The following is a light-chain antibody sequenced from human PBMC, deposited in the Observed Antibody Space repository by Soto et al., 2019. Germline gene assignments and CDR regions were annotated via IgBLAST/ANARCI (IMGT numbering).Light chain of an antibody. CDR2: ATS. Sequence: DIQMTQSPSSLSASVGDRVTITCRASQDISSNLAWFQQKPGKAPKSLIYATSRLHSGVPSKFSGSESRTDFTLTISSLQAEDFAIYYCQQYNTYPLTFGQGTRLEIK. V-gene: IGKV1-16*02. CDR3: QQYNTYPLT. CDR1: QDISSN. J-gene: IGKJ5*01.